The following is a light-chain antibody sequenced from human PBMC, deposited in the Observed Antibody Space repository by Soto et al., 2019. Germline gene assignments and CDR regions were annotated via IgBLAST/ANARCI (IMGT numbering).Light chain of an antibody. CDR3: QQYNNWPPFT. Sequence: EIVMTQSPATLSVSPGERATLSCRASQSVSSNLAWYQHKPGQTPRLLIYGASTRATGIPARLSGSGSGTEFTLTNSSLQSEDFAVYYGQQYNNWPPFTFGQGTKLEIK. CDR1: QSVSSN. V-gene: IGKV3-15*01. CDR2: GAS. J-gene: IGKJ2*01.